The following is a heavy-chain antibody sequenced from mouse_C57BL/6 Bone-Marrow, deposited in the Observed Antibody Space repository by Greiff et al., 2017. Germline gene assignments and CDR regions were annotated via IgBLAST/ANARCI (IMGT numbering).Heavy chain of an antibody. CDR3: ARMGYSGSRGDD. CDR2: IHPNSGST. D-gene: IGHD1-1*01. Sequence: QVHVKQPGAELVKPGASVKLSCKASGYTFTSYWMHWVKQRPGQGLEWIGMIHPNSGSTNYNEKFKSKATLTVDKSASTAYMQLSSLTSEDSAVYYGARMGYSGSRGDDWGQGTTLTVSS. V-gene: IGHV1-64*01. J-gene: IGHJ2*01. CDR1: GYTFTSYW.